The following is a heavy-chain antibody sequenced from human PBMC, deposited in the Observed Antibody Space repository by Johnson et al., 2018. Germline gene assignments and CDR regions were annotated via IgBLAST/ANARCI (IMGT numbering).Heavy chain of an antibody. CDR2: IIPILGIA. D-gene: IGHD7-27*01. J-gene: IGHJ3*02. CDR1: GDTFSSYT. Sequence: QVQLVQSGAEVKKPRSSVKVSCKTSGDTFSSYTISWVRQAPGQGLEWMGRIIPILGIANYAQKFQGRFPITADKSTSTAFMELKSLRSEDTAVYYCARGILTGDDAFDIWGQGTMVTVSS. CDR3: ARGILTGDDAFDI. V-gene: IGHV1-69*04.